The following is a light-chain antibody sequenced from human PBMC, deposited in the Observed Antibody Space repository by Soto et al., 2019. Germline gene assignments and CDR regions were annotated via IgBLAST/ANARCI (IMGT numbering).Light chain of an antibody. CDR2: SNN. Sequence: QSVLTQPPSASGTPGQRVTISCSGSRSSIGSNSVNWYQQLPGTAPKLLIYSNNQRPSGVPDRFSGSKSGTTASLAISGLPSEDEADYYCAAWDDSLNGHVFGTGTKLTVL. CDR3: AAWDDSLNGHV. J-gene: IGLJ1*01. CDR1: RSSIGSNS. V-gene: IGLV1-44*01.